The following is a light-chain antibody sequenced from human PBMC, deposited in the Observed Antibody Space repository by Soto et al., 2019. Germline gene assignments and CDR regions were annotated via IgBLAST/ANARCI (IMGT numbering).Light chain of an antibody. V-gene: IGKV1-5*03. CDR1: QSISSW. CDR2: KAS. Sequence: DIQMTQSPSTLSASVGDRVTITCRASQSISSWLAWYQQKPGKAPKRLIYKASSLESGVPSRFSGSGSGTEVTLTISSLQPDDFATYYCQQYNSYSPYTFGQGTKLEIK. CDR3: QQYNSYSPYT. J-gene: IGKJ2*01.